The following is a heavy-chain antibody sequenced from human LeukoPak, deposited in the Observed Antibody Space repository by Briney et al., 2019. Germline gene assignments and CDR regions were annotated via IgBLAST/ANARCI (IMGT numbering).Heavy chain of an antibody. Sequence: SVKVSCKASGGTFSSYAISWVRQAPGQGLEWMGGIIPIFGTANYAQKFQGRVTITADESTSTAYMELSSLRSEDTAVYYCARDSRGRGIAAACTPMDYYYYYYMDVWGKGTTVNVSS. CDR2: IIPIFGTA. D-gene: IGHD6-13*01. V-gene: IGHV1-69*13. CDR1: GGTFSSYA. CDR3: ARDSRGRGIAAACTPMDYYYYYYMDV. J-gene: IGHJ6*03.